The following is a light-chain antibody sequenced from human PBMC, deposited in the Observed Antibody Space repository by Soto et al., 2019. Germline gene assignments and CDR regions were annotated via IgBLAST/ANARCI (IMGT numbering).Light chain of an antibody. CDR2: DVS. Sequence: QSALTQPASVSGSPGQSTTISCTGTSSDVGGYNYVSWYQQHPGKAPKLMIYDVSNRPSGVSNRFSGSKSGNTASLTISGLQAEDEADYYCSSYTSSSTLLDVFGTGTKLTVL. J-gene: IGLJ1*01. CDR1: SSDVGGYNY. V-gene: IGLV2-14*01. CDR3: SSYTSSSTLLDV.